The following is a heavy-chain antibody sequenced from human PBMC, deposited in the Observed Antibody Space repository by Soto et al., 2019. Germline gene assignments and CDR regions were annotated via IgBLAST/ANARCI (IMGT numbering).Heavy chain of an antibody. Sequence: PSETLSLTCTVSGGSISSYYWSWIRQPPGKGLEWIGYIYYSGSTNYNPSLKSRVTLSVDTSKNQFSLKLSSVTAADTAVYYCARDTSLGVAAAGSYYYGMDVWGQGTTVT. D-gene: IGHD6-13*01. CDR2: IYYSGST. CDR3: ARDTSLGVAAAGSYYYGMDV. V-gene: IGHV4-59*01. J-gene: IGHJ6*02. CDR1: GGSISSYY.